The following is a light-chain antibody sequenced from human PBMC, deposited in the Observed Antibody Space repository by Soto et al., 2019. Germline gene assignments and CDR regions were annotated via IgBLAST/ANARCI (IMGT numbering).Light chain of an antibody. CDR3: QQYNNWPLT. J-gene: IGKJ4*01. Sequence: EIVMTQSPATLSVSPWERATLSCRASQRLSSNLAWYQQKPGQAPRLLIYGVSTRATGVPARSSGSGSGTEFTLTISSLQSEDFAVYYCQQYNNWPLTFGGGTKVDIK. CDR2: GVS. V-gene: IGKV3-15*01. CDR1: QRLSSN.